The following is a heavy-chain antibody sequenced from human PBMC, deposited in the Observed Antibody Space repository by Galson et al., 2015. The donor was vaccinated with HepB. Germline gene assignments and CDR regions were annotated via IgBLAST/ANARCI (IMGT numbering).Heavy chain of an antibody. CDR3: AKLRGNWGSNAFDI. CDR1: GFTFTNYG. J-gene: IGHJ3*02. D-gene: IGHD7-27*01. Sequence: SLRLSCAASGFTFTNYGMTWVRQAPGKGLEWVSSISGTGGLTFYADSVKGRFTISRDNSRNTLHVQMNGLRAEDTAVYYCAKLRGNWGSNAFDIWGQGTMVTVSS. V-gene: IGHV3-23*01. CDR2: ISGTGGLT.